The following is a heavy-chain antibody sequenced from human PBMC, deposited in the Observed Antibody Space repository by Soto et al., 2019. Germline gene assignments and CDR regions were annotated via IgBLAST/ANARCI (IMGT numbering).Heavy chain of an antibody. CDR1: GFTFSSYA. J-gene: IGHJ4*02. Sequence: EVQLLESGGGLVQPGGSLRLSCAASGFTFSSYAMSWVRQAPGKGLEWVSAISGSGGSTYYADSVKGRFTISRDNSKNTLYLQMNSRRAEATAVYYCAKVRVGCSSTSCYGFDYWGQGTLVTVSS. V-gene: IGHV3-23*01. CDR2: ISGSGGST. CDR3: AKVRVGCSSTSCYGFDY. D-gene: IGHD2-2*01.